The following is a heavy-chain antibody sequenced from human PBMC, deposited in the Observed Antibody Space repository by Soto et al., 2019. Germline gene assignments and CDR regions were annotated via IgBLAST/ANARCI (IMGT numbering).Heavy chain of an antibody. J-gene: IGHJ6*02. Sequence: GGSLRLSCAASGFTFSSYWMHWVRQAPGKWLVCVSRINSDGRSSSYADSVKVRFTISRDNAKNTLYLQMNSLRAEHTAVYYCASGVGIAASYYGMDVWGQGTTVTVSS. CDR2: INSDGRSS. CDR1: GFTFSSYW. CDR3: ASGVGIAASYYGMDV. V-gene: IGHV3-74*01. D-gene: IGHD6-13*01.